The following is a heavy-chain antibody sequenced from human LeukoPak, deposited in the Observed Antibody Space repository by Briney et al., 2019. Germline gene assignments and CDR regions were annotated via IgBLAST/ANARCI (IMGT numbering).Heavy chain of an antibody. CDR1: GYSFTSYW. Sequence: GESLKISCKGSGYSFTSYWVGWVRQMPGKGLEWMGIIYPGDSDTRYSPSFQGQVTISADKSISTAYLQWSSLKASDTAMYYCARHGSDIAAAGGAYGMDVWGQGTTVTVSS. D-gene: IGHD6-13*01. CDR2: IYPGDSDT. V-gene: IGHV5-51*01. J-gene: IGHJ6*02. CDR3: ARHGSDIAAAGGAYGMDV.